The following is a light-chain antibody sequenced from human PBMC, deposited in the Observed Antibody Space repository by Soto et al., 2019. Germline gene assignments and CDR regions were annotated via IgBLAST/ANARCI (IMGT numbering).Light chain of an antibody. CDR2: GAS. J-gene: IGKJ2*01. V-gene: IGKV3-15*01. Sequence: IVMTQSPVTLSVSPGERATLSCRASQSVSSNVAWYQQIPGQTPRLLIYGASTRATGIPVRFSGSGSGTEFTLTISSLQSEDFAVYYCHQYDDGPYTFGQGTKVDIK. CDR1: QSVSSN. CDR3: HQYDDGPYT.